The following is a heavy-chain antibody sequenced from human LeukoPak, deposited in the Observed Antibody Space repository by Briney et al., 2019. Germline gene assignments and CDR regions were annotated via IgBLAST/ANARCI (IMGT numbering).Heavy chain of an antibody. Sequence: GGSLRLSCAASGVTFSSYGMPWVRQAPGKGLEWVAVISYDGSNKYYADSVKGRFTISRDNSKNTLYLQMNSLRAEDTAVYYCAKRRDGYNYFLDYWGQGTLVTVSS. V-gene: IGHV3-30*18. CDR2: ISYDGSNK. D-gene: IGHD5-24*01. J-gene: IGHJ4*02. CDR3: AKRRDGYNYFLDY. CDR1: GVTFSSYG.